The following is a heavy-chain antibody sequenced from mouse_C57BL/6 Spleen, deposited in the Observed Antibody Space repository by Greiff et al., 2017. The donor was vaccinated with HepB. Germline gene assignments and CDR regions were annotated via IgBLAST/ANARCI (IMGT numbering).Heavy chain of an antibody. CDR1: GYTFTSYW. Sequence: VQLQQSGAELVKPGASVKLSCKASGYTFTSYWMHWVKQRPGQGLEWIGMIHPNSGSTNYNEKYKSKATLTVDKSSSTAYMQLSSLTSEDSAVYYWAREGYSNYPYAMDYWGQGTSVTVSS. V-gene: IGHV1-64*01. D-gene: IGHD2-5*01. J-gene: IGHJ4*01. CDR2: IHPNSGST. CDR3: AREGYSNYPYAMDY.